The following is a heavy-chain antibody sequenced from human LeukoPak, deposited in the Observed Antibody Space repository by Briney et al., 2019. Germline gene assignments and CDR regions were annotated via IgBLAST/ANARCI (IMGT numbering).Heavy chain of an antibody. D-gene: IGHD3-3*01. V-gene: IGHV4-30-2*01. CDR3: VRGDGGRSFFGVVMAI. J-gene: IGHJ3*02. CDR1: GGSISSGGYS. Sequence: PSETLSLTCAVSGGSISSGGYSWSWIRQPPGKGLEWIGYIYRSGSTYYNPSLKSRVTISVDTSKNHFSLKLSSVTAADTAVYYCVRGDGGRSFFGVVMAIWGQGTMVTVSS. CDR2: IYRSGST.